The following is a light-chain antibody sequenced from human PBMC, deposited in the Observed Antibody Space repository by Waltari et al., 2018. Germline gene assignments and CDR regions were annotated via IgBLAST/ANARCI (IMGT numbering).Light chain of an antibody. J-gene: IGKJ1*01. CDR3: QQSYSSPWT. CDR1: QSISSF. CDR2: AAS. V-gene: IGKV1-39*01. Sequence: DIQMTQSPSSLSASVGDRVSITCRTSQSISSFLNWYQQKPGKAPKLLMFAASTLLSGVPSRFSGSGSGTDFTLTISSLQVEDFATYFCQQSYSSPWTFGQGTKVEIK.